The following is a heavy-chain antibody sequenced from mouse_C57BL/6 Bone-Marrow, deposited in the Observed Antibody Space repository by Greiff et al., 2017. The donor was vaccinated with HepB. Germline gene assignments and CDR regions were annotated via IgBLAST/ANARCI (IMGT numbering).Heavy chain of an antibody. CDR1: GYTFTSYT. CDR2: INPSSGYT. J-gene: IGHJ3*01. D-gene: IGHD2-10*02. Sequence: LVESGAELARPGASVKMSCKASGYTFTSYTMHWVKQRPGQGLEWIGYINPSSGYTKYNQKFKDQATLPADKSSSTAYMQLSSLTSEDSAVYYCAREGVWLLAWFAYWGQGTLVTVSA. V-gene: IGHV1-4*01. CDR3: AREGVWLLAWFAY.